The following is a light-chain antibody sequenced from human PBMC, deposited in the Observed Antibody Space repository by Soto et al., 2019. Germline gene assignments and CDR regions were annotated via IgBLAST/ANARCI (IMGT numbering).Light chain of an antibody. Sequence: EIVFTQSPGTLSLSPGERATLSCRASQSVSNNYLAWYQQKHGQAPRLLIYGASNRETGIPDRFSGSGSGTEFTLTINRLEPEDFATYYCQQYNSYTLTFGGGTKVDIK. J-gene: IGKJ4*01. CDR2: GAS. CDR3: QQYNSYTLT. V-gene: IGKV3-20*01. CDR1: QSVSNNY.